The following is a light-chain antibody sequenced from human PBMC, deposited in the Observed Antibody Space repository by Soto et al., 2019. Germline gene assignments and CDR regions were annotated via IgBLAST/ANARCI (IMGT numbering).Light chain of an antibody. J-gene: IGKJ2*01. V-gene: IGKV1-39*01. Sequence: DIPMTQSRSSLSASVGDTVTSACRASQSISNSLSWYQQKPGKAPKFLIYVASTLQRGVPSRFSGSGSGTDFTLTIRSLQPEDVATYYCQQTFSPPYTFGQGTKLEIK. CDR3: QQTFSPPYT. CDR1: QSISNS. CDR2: VAS.